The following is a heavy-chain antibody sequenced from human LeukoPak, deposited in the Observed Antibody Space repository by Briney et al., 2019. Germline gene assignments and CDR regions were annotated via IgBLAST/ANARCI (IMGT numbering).Heavy chain of an antibody. Sequence: GGSLRLSCAASGFTFSSCSMSWVRQAPGKGLEWVSAISTSGTGPQYADSVKGRFTISRDNSRDTLFLQMNTLGAEDTAVYFCARHYYGSGTYLASWGQGTLVTVSS. J-gene: IGHJ5*02. D-gene: IGHD3-10*01. CDR3: ARHYYGSGTYLAS. CDR1: GFTFSSCS. V-gene: IGHV3-23*01. CDR2: ISTSGTGP.